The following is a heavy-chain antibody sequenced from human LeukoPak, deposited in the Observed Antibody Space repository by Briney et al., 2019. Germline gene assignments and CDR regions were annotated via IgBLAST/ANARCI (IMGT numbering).Heavy chain of an antibody. CDR1: GYPFDNFG. J-gene: IGHJ4*01. CDR2: ISAYNGNT. D-gene: IGHD4-17*01. V-gene: IGHV1-18*01. Sequence: ASVKVSCKASGYPFDNFGLTWVRQAPGQGLEWMGWISAYNGNTHYAQKFRGRLTLTTETSTSTAYLELRSLKSNDTAVYYCARDRVGGDLTGVSLYWGQGTLVTVSS. CDR3: ARDRVGGDLTGVSLY.